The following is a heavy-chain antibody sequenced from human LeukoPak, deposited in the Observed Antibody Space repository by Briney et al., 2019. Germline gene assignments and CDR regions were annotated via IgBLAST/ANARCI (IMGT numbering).Heavy chain of an antibody. CDR3: ARGPYVYGSGSSGFDY. CDR2: LSHSGST. V-gene: IGHV4-38-2*02. Sequence: SETLSLTCTVSAYSISSGYYWGWIRQPPGKGLEWIGSLSHSGSTFYNPSLKSRVTISVDASKNQFSLRLRSVTAADTAVYYCARGPYVYGSGSSGFDYWGQGTLVTVSS. D-gene: IGHD3-10*01. CDR1: AYSISSGYY. J-gene: IGHJ4*02.